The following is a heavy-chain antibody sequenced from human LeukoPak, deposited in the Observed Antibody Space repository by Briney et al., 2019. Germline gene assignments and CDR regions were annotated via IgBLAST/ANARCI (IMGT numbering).Heavy chain of an antibody. CDR3: ARGKYYYGSGMLRGVPFDP. CDR2: ISWNSGSI. J-gene: IGHJ5*02. Sequence: GGSLRLSCAASGFTFDDYAMHWVRQAPGKGLEWVSGISWNSGSIGYADSVKGRFTISRDNAKNSLYLQMNSLRAEDTAVYYCARGKYYYGSGMLRGVPFDPWGQGTLVTVSS. V-gene: IGHV3-9*01. CDR1: GFTFDDYA. D-gene: IGHD3-10*01.